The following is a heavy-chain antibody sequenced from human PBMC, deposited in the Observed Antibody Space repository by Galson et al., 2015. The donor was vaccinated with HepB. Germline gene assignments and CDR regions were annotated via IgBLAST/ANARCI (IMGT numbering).Heavy chain of an antibody. CDR3: ASKWRHYYYYGMNV. Sequence: SLRLSCAASGFTFSSYAMSWVRQAPGKGLEWVSGISGSGGSTYYADSVKGRFTISRDNSKNTLFLQMNSLRADDTAVYYCASKWRHYYYYGMNVWGQGTTVTVSS. CDR1: GFTFSSYA. CDR2: ISGSGGST. J-gene: IGHJ6*02. D-gene: IGHD2-8*01. V-gene: IGHV3-23*01.